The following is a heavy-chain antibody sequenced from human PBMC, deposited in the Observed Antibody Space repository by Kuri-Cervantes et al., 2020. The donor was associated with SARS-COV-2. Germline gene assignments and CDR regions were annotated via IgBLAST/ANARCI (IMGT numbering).Heavy chain of an antibody. J-gene: IGHJ3*02. CDR2: ISYDGSNK. V-gene: IGHV3-30-3*01. CDR1: GFTFSTYA. Sequence: GGSLRLSCAASGFTFSTYAMHWVRQAPGKGLEWVAIISYDGSNKYFADSVKGRFTISRNNSKNTLYLQMNSLRAEDTAMYYCARSSLLWTASDAFDIWGQGTMVTVSS. CDR3: ARSSLLWTASDAFDI. D-gene: IGHD3-10*01.